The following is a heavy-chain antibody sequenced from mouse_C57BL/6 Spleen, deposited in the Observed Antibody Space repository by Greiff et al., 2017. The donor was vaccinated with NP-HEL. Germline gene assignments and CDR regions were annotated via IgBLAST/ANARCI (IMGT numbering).Heavy chain of an antibody. CDR1: GFNIKDYY. J-gene: IGHJ2*01. Sequence: EVKLVESGAELVKPGASVKLSCTASGFNIKDYYMHWVKQRTEQGLEWIGRIDPEDGENKYAPKFQGKATKTADTSSNTPYLQLSSLTSEDTAVYYCARNYYGSSYFDYWGQGTTLTGSS. CDR3: ARNYYGSSYFDY. CDR2: IDPEDGEN. V-gene: IGHV14-2*01. D-gene: IGHD1-1*01.